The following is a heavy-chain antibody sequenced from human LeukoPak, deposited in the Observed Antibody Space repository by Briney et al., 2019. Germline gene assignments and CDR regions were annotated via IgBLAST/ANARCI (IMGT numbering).Heavy chain of an antibody. D-gene: IGHD4-23*01. CDR2: ISAYNGNT. V-gene: IGHV1-18*01. CDR3: CVEFRKLDYGGKGRYFQH. Sequence: GASVKVSCKASGYTFTNYGISWVRQAPGQGLEWMGWISAYNGNTNYAQKLQGRVTMTTDTSTSTAYMELRSLRSDDTAVYYCCVEFRKLDYGGKGRYFQHWGQGTLVTVSS. CDR1: GYTFTNYG. J-gene: IGHJ1*01.